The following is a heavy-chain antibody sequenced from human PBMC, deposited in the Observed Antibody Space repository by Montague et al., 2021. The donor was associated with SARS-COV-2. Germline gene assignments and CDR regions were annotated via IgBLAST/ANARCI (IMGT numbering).Heavy chain of an antibody. J-gene: IGHJ5*02. CDR3: ARDGYSSGWNGLHWFDP. V-gene: IGHV4-61*02. CDR1: IGSISSGSYY. Sequence: TLSLTCTVSIGSISSGSYYWSWIRQPAGKGLEWIGRTHTSGSTNYNPSLKSRVTISVDTSKNQFSLKLSSVTAADTAVYYCARDGYSSGWNGLHWFDPWGQGTLVTVSS. D-gene: IGHD6-25*01. CDR2: THTSGST.